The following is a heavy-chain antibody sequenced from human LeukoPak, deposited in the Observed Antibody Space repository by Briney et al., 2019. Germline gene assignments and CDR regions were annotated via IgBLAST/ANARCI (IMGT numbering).Heavy chain of an antibody. J-gene: IGHJ4*02. V-gene: IGHV4-59*01. D-gene: IGHD3-3*01. Sequence: SETLSLTCTVSGGSISTYYWTWIRQPPGKGLEWIGYIYYSGSTNYNPSLKSRVTISVDTSKNQFSLKLTSMTAADTAVYHCARVLQQSGYHFDYWGQGTLVTVSS. CDR3: ARVLQQSGYHFDY. CDR1: GGSISTYY. CDR2: IYYSGST.